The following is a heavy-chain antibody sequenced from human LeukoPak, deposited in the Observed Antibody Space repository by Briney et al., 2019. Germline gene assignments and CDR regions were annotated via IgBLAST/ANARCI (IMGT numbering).Heavy chain of an antibody. J-gene: IGHJ4*02. Sequence: GESLKISCKGSGYTFTSYWIGWVRQMPGKGLEWMGIIYPGDSDIKYSPSFQGQVTISVDKSISTAYLQWSSLKASDTAIYYCARHIGATGPDYWGQGTLVTASS. D-gene: IGHD6-13*01. V-gene: IGHV5-51*01. CDR2: IYPGDSDI. CDR3: ARHIGATGPDY. CDR1: GYTFTSYW.